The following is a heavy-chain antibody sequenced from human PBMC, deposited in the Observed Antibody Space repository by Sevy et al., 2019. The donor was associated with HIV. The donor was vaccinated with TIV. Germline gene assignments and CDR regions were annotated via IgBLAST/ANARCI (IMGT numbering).Heavy chain of an antibody. V-gene: IGHV3-7*03. D-gene: IGHD2-2*01. CDR1: GFSFNMYW. CDR2: IKRDGSEK. CDR3: ASDCSSTSCLWGLDV. J-gene: IGHJ6*02. Sequence: GGSLRLSCTASGFSFNMYWMSWVRQAPGQGLEWVAHIKRDGSEKYYMDSVRGRFTISRDNAKNSLYLQMNSLRAEDTAVYYCASDCSSTSCLWGLDVWGQGTTVTVSS.